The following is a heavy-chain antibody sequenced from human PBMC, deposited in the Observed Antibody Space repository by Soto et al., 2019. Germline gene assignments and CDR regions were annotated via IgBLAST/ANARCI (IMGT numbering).Heavy chain of an antibody. CDR3: ARGHDYYDTF. CDR1: GYTFTGYY. V-gene: IGHV1-2*02. CDR2: INPNSGGT. Sequence: ASVKVSCKASGYTFTGYYMHWVRQAPGQGLEWMGWINPNSGGTNYAQKFQGRVTLTRDTSINTAYMELSRLRSDDTAVYYCARGHDYYDTFWGQGTLVTVSS. J-gene: IGHJ4*02. D-gene: IGHD3-22*01.